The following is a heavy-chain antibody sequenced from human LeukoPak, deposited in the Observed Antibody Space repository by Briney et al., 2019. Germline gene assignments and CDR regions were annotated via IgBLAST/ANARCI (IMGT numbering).Heavy chain of an antibody. V-gene: IGHV3-64*01. CDR3: TRWSGSYYY. CDR2: ISSNGRGT. D-gene: IGHD1-26*01. Sequence: QPGGSLRLSCAASGFTFSTDATHWVRQAPGKGLEWVSAISSNGRGTYYANSVKGRFTISRDNSKNTVYLQMASLGTEDMAVYYCTRWSGSYYYWGQGTLVTVSS. J-gene: IGHJ4*02. CDR1: GFTFSTDA.